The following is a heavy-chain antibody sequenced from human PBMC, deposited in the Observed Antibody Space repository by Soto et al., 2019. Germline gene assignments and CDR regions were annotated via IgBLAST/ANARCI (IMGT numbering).Heavy chain of an antibody. CDR2: TYYRSKWYN. J-gene: IGHJ6*02. CDR3: ARDLTVAATEGYYYYYGMDV. CDR1: GDSVSSDSAA. V-gene: IGHV6-1*01. D-gene: IGHD6-19*01. Sequence: SQTLSLTCAISGDSVSSDSAALNLIRQSPSRGLEWLGRTYYRSKWYNDYAVSVKSRITINPDTSKNQFSLQLNSVTPEDTAVYYCARDLTVAATEGYYYYYGMDVWGQGTTVTVSS.